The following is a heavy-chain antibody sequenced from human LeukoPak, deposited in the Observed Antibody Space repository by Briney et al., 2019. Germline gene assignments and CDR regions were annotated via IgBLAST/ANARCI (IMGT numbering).Heavy chain of an antibody. J-gene: IGHJ5*02. CDR3: ARDYYYDSSGFPYNWFDP. D-gene: IGHD3-22*01. V-gene: IGHV1-69*01. CDR2: IIPIFGTA. CDR1: GGTFSSYA. Sequence: SVKVSCKASGGTFSSYAISWVRQAPGQGLEWMGGIIPIFGTANYAQKFQGRVTITADESTSTAYMELSSLRSEDTAVYYCARDYYYDSSGFPYNWFDPWGQGTLVTVSS.